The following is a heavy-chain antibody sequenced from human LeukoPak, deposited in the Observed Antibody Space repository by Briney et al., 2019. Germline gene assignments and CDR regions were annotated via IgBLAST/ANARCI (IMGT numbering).Heavy chain of an antibody. J-gene: IGHJ6*02. CDR1: GGSISSYY. V-gene: IGHV4-59*01. CDR3: ARGGGATADIYYYYGMDV. Sequence: PSETLSLTCTVSGGSISSYYWSWVRQPPGKGLEWVGYIYYRGSTNYNPSLKRRVTISVDTSKNQFSLKLSSVTAADTAVYYCARGGGATADIYYYYGMDVWGQGTTVTVSS. D-gene: IGHD1-26*01. CDR2: IYYRGST.